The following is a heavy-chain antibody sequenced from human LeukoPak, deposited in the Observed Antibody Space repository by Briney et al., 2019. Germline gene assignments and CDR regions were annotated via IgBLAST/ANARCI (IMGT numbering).Heavy chain of an antibody. Sequence: SETLSLTCTVSGASISSYYWSWIRQPPGKGLECIGYIYYSGSTSYSPSLKSRVTISVDTSKNQFSLKLGSVAAADTAVYYCARRLYGGNFDNWGQGTLVTVSS. CDR1: GASISSYY. V-gene: IGHV4-59*01. CDR3: ARRLYGGNFDN. D-gene: IGHD4-23*01. J-gene: IGHJ4*02. CDR2: IYYSGST.